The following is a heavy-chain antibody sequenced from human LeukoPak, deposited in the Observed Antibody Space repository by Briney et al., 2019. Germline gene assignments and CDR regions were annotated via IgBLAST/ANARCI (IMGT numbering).Heavy chain of an antibody. D-gene: IGHD3-22*01. CDR1: GGSISSYY. Sequence: SETLSLTCTVSGGSISSYYWSWIRQPPGKGLEWIGYIYFSGTTNYNPSLKSRVTMSVDTSKNQFSLKLNSVTASDTAVYYCARHYYDSAYGFDPWGQGTLVTVSS. V-gene: IGHV4-59*08. J-gene: IGHJ5*02. CDR3: ARHYYDSAYGFDP. CDR2: IYFSGTT.